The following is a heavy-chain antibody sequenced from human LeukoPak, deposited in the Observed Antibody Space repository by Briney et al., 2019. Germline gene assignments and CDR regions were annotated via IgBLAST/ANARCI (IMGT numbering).Heavy chain of an antibody. CDR1: GFTFSSTW. CDR3: ANGYSSTYYNALDI. Sequence: GGSLRLTCTASGFTFSSTWMHWVRQAPGKGLVWVSRLNSDGRSTTYADSVKGRFTISRDNAKNTLYLQMNSLRAEDTAVYYCANGYSSTYYNALDIRGQGTMVTASS. CDR2: LNSDGRST. V-gene: IGHV3-74*01. D-gene: IGHD6-13*01. J-gene: IGHJ3*02.